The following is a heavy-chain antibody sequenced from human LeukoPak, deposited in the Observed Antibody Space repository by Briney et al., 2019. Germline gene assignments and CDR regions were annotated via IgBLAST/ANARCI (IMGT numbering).Heavy chain of an antibody. Sequence: NASETLSLTCTVSGGSISTTNYYWGWIRQSPGKGLEWFGCVYYSGSTYYNPSLKSRVTISVDTSKNQFSLKLSSVTAADTAVYYCARVPFDWGQGTLVTVSS. CDR1: GGSISTTNYY. CDR3: ARVPFD. D-gene: IGHD3-10*01. V-gene: IGHV4-39*07. J-gene: IGHJ4*02. CDR2: VYYSGST.